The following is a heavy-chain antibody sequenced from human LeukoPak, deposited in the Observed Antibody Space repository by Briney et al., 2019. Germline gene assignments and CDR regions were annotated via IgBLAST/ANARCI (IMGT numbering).Heavy chain of an antibody. J-gene: IGHJ3*02. D-gene: IGHD3-22*01. CDR2: VNHSGST. V-gene: IGHV4-34*01. CDR1: GGSFSGYY. CDR3: ARGRLSSYYDSSGYLFDI. Sequence: SETLSLTCAVYGGSFSGYYWSWIRQPPGKGPEWIGEVNHSGSTNYNPSLKSRVTISVDTSKNQFSLKLSSVTAADTAVYYCARGRLSSYYDSSGYLFDIWGQGTMVTVSS.